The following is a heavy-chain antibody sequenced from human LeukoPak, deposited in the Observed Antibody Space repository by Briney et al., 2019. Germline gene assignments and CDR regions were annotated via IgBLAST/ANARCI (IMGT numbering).Heavy chain of an antibody. CDR3: ARARVAVSRYYFDY. CDR2: IYPGDSDT. CDR1: GYTFTGYW. V-gene: IGHV5-51*01. D-gene: IGHD6-19*01. Sequence: GESLKISCKGSGYTFTGYWIGWVRQMPGKSLEWMGVIYPGDSDTRYSPSFQGQVTISADKSINTAYLQWSSLKASGTPMYYCARARVAVSRYYFDYWGQGTLVTVSS. J-gene: IGHJ4*02.